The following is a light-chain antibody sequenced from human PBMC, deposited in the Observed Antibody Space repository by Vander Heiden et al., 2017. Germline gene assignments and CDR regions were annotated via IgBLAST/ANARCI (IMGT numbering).Light chain of an antibody. CDR3: RQQNSYPLT. CDR2: TAS. CDR1: QGIRND. J-gene: IGKJ4*01. V-gene: IGKV1-17*01. Sequence: DIQMTQSPSSLSASVGDRVTITCRASQGIRNDLSWYQQKPGKVPTRLIYTASSLQSGVPSRFSGSGSGTEFTLTISSLQPEDFATYYCRQQNSYPLTFGGGTKVEI.